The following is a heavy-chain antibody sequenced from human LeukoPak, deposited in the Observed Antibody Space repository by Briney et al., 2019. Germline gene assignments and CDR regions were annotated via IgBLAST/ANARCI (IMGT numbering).Heavy chain of an antibody. J-gene: IGHJ5*02. D-gene: IGHD2-15*01. CDR2: IKQDESKR. Sequence: GGSLRLSCAASGYTFSTYWMSWVRQAPGKGLEWVANIKQDESKRYYVDSVKGRFTISRDNAKNSLYLQINSLRAEDTAVYYCAREASLYCSGNDCYWAFDRWGQGTLVTVSS. V-gene: IGHV3-7*01. CDR3: AREASLYCSGNDCYWAFDR. CDR1: GYTFSTYW.